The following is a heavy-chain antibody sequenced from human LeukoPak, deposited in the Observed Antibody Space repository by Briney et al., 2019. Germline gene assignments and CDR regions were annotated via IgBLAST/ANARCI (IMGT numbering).Heavy chain of an antibody. D-gene: IGHD3-22*01. CDR1: GFSLSSYW. CDR3: AREGYFDSSGYDFGY. V-gene: IGHV3-74*01. Sequence: QPGGSLRLSCAASGFSLSSYWMHRVRHAPGKGLVWVLRVNGDGSRTRYADSVKGRFTISRDDAKNTLYLQMNSLRAEDTAVYYCAREGYFDSSGYDFGYWGQGTLVTVSS. J-gene: IGHJ4*02. CDR2: VNGDGSRT.